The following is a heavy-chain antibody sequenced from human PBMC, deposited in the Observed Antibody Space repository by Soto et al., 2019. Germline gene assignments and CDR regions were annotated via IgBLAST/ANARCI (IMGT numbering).Heavy chain of an antibody. CDR2: IYWDDDK. J-gene: IGHJ1*01. CDR1: GFSLSTSGVG. V-gene: IGHV2-5*02. D-gene: IGHD4-17*01. CDR3: AHREIPHYGDYVQH. Sequence: SGPTLVKPTQTLTLTCTFSGFSLSTSGVGVGWIRQPPGKALEWLALIYWDDDKRYSPSLKSRLTITKDTSKNQVVLTMTNMDPVDTATYYCAHREIPHYGDYVQHWGQGTLVTVSS.